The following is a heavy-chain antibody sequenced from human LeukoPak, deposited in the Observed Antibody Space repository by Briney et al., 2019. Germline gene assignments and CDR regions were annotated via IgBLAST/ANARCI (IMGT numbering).Heavy chain of an antibody. Sequence: GGSLRLSCAASGFTFSDYYMSWIRQAPGKGLEWVSYISSSSSYTNYADSVKGRFTISRDNAKNSLYLQMNSRRAEDTAVYYCALSTATGRYFDYWGQGTLVTVSS. V-gene: IGHV3-11*03. J-gene: IGHJ4*02. CDR1: GFTFSDYY. CDR2: ISSSSSYT. D-gene: IGHD5-18*01. CDR3: ALSTATGRYFDY.